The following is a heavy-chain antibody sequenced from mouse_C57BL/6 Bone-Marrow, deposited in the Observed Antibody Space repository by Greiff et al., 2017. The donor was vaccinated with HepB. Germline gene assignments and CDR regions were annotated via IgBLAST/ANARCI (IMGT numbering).Heavy chain of an antibody. D-gene: IGHD1-1*01. CDR1: GFNIKDDY. CDR2: IDPENGDT. V-gene: IGHV14-4*01. J-gene: IGHJ1*03. CDR3: TTDYYGSSYWYFDV. Sequence: EVQLQQSGAELVRPGASVKLSCTASGFNIKDDYMHWVKQRPEQGLEWIGWIDPENGDTEYASKFQGMATITADTSSNTAYLQLSSLTSEDTAVYYCTTDYYGSSYWYFDVWGTGTTVTVSS.